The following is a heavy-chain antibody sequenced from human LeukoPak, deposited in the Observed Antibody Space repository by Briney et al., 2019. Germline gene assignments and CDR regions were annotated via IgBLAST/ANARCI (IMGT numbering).Heavy chain of an antibody. V-gene: IGHV4-30-4*08. J-gene: IGHJ4*02. CDR2: IYYSGST. Sequence: PSETLSLTCTVSGGSISSGDYYWSWIRQPPGKGLEWIGYIYYSGSTYYNPSLKSRVTISVDTSKNQFSLRLRSVTAADTAVYYCARLGRYMAATGTPNFDYWGQGILVTVSS. CDR1: GGSISSGDYY. CDR3: ARLGRYMAATGTPNFDY. D-gene: IGHD1-26*01.